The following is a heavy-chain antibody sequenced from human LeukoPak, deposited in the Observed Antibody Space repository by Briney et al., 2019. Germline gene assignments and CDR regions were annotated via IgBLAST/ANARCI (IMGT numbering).Heavy chain of an antibody. CDR3: ARLIAIFGVVIIREWRFDY. V-gene: IGHV5-51*01. CDR1: GYSFTSYW. CDR2: IYPGDSDT. D-gene: IGHD3-3*01. J-gene: IGHJ4*02. Sequence: GESLKISCKGSGYSFTSYWIGWVRQMPGKGLEWMGIIYPGDSDTRYSPSFQGQVTISADKSISTAYLQWSSLKASDTAMYYCARLIAIFGVVIIREWRFDYWGQGTLVTVSS.